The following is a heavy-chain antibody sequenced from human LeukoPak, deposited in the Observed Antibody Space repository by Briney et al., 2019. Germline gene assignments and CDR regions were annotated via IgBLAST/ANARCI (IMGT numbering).Heavy chain of an antibody. V-gene: IGHV1-2*02. CDR1: GYTFTGYY. CDR2: INPNSGGT. Sequence: ASVKVSYKASGYTFTGYYMHWVRQAPGQGLEWMGWINPNSGGTNYAQKSQGRVTMTRDTSISTAYMELSRLRSDDTAVYYCARDRIGGWGAYYYYGMDVWGQGTTVTVSS. J-gene: IGHJ6*02. CDR3: ARDRIGGWGAYYYYGMDV. D-gene: IGHD6-19*01.